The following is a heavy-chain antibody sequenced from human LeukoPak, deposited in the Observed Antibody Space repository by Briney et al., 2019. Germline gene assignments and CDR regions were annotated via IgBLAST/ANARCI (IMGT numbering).Heavy chain of an antibody. CDR2: ISYDGSNK. V-gene: IGHV3-30*18. Sequence: GGSLRLSCAASGFTFSSYGMHWVRQAPGKGLEWVAVISYDGSNKYYADSVKGRFTISRDNSKNTLYLQMNSLRAEDTAVYYCAKDGAITMVRGVILYFDYWGQGTLVTVSS. J-gene: IGHJ4*02. CDR1: GFTFSSYG. D-gene: IGHD3-10*01. CDR3: AKDGAITMVRGVILYFDY.